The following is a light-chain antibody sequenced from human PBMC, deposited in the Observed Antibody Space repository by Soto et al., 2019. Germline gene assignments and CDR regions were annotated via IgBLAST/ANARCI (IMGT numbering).Light chain of an antibody. V-gene: IGKV1-5*01. CDR3: QVYGTSSKT. Sequence: IQMTQSPSTLSASVGDRVTLTCRASQSINAWLAWYQQKPGKAPKLLIYDASSLQSGVPSRFSGSGSGTEFTLTISRLEPEDFAVYFCQVYGTSSKTFGQGTRVEFK. CDR2: DAS. J-gene: IGKJ1*01. CDR1: QSINAW.